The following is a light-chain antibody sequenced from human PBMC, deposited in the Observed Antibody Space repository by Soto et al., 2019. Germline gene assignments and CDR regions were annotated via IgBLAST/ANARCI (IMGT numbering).Light chain of an antibody. J-gene: IGKJ1*01. Sequence: EILLTRSPATLAESPGERATPSCSSSQSVSNNLAWFQKKPGQAPTLIIYGASNRATGIPDRFSGSGSGTEFTLTITRLKSEDFAVYYCQKYNKWPLWKCGKGHKVDIK. CDR2: GAS. CDR3: QKYNKWPLWK. V-gene: IGKV3-15*01. CDR1: QSVSNN.